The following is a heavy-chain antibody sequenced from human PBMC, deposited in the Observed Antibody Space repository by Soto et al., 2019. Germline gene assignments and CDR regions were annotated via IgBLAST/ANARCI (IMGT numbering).Heavy chain of an antibody. D-gene: IGHD3-10*01. CDR2: ISYDGSNK. J-gene: IGHJ4*02. V-gene: IGHV3-30*18. CDR3: AKDRARY. CDR1: GFTFSSYG. Sequence: AGPLRLSCGAPGFTFSSYGMHWVRPAPGTGLEWVAVISYDGSNKYYADSVKGRFTISRDNSKNTLYLQMNSLRAEDTAVYYCAKDRARYWGQGTLVTVS.